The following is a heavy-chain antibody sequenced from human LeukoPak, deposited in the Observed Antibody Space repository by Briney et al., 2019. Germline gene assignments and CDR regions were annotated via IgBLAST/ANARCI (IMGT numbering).Heavy chain of an antibody. D-gene: IGHD3-22*01. J-gene: IGHJ1*01. V-gene: IGHV3-74*01. CDR1: GFTFSTYW. CDR3: ARAPSETGAYYPEYFRH. Sequence: GGSLRLSCAASGFTFSTYWMHWVRQAPGKWLVWVSRIKSDGGTNYADSVKGRFTISRDNAKKTVSLQMTSLRPEDTGVYYCARAPSETGAYYPEYFRHWGQGTLVTVSS. CDR2: IKSDGGT.